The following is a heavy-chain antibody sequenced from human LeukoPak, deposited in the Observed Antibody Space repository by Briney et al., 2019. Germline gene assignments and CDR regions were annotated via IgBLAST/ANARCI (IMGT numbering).Heavy chain of an antibody. Sequence: SETLSLTCTVSGGSISSGGYYWSWIRQPPGKGLEWIGYIYHSGSTYYNPSLKSRVTISVDRSKNQFSLKLSSVTAADTAVYYCARGTQDIVVDNSNWFDPWGQGTLVTVSS. V-gene: IGHV4-30-2*01. CDR3: ARGTQDIVVDNSNWFDP. J-gene: IGHJ5*02. CDR1: GGSISSGGYY. D-gene: IGHD2-2*01. CDR2: IYHSGST.